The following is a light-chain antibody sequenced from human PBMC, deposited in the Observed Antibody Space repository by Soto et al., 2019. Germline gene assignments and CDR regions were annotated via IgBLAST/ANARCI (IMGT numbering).Light chain of an antibody. CDR3: QSYDTTLRAVV. J-gene: IGLJ2*01. V-gene: IGLV1-40*01. CDR2: ASS. Sequence: QSVLTQPPSVSGDPGQRVTIPCTGGSSNFGAGYDVHWYQQLPGTAPKLLIYASSNRPSGVPDRFSGSKSGTSASLAIFGLQAEDEADYYCQSYDTTLRAVVFGGGTKVTVL. CDR1: SSNFGAGYD.